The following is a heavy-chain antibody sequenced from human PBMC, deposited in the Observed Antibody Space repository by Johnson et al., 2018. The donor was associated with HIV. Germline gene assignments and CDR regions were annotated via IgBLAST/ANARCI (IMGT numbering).Heavy chain of an antibody. J-gene: IGHJ3*02. CDR3: ARGGYCTGGVCLGDAFDI. V-gene: IGHV3-20*04. CDR2: INWNGGST. Sequence: VQLVESGGGVVRAGGSLRLSCAASGFTFDDYGMSWVRQAPGKGREWVSGINWNGGSTGYAYSVQGRFTISRDNAKNSLYLQMNSRRAEDTALYYCARGGYCTGGVCLGDAFDIWGQGTMVTVSS. CDR1: GFTFDDYG. D-gene: IGHD2-8*02.